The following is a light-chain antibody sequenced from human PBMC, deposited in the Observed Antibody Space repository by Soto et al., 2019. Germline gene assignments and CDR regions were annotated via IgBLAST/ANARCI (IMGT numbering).Light chain of an antibody. J-gene: IGLJ3*02. CDR2: LEGSGSY. Sequence: QSVLTQSSSASASLGSSVKLTCTLSSGHSSYIIAWHQQQPGKAPRYLMKLEGSGSYNKGSGVPDRFSGSSSGADRYLTISNLLFEDEADYYCETWDSNTRVFGGGTKLTV. CDR3: ETWDSNTRV. V-gene: IGLV4-60*02. CDR1: SGHSSYI.